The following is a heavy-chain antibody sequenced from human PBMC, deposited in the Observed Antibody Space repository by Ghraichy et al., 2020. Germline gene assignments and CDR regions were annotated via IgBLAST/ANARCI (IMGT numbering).Heavy chain of an antibody. D-gene: IGHD7-27*01. CDR2: MYYTGST. CDR1: GGYISSVGYY. V-gene: IGHV4-31*03. Sequence: SETLSLTCTVSGGYISSVGYYWSWIRQHPGKGLEWIGYMYYTGSTYYNPSLKSRLIISVDTSKNQFSLKLSSVTAADTGLYYCARVTGFKGSFDYWGQGTLVTVSS. J-gene: IGHJ4*02. CDR3: ARVTGFKGSFDY.